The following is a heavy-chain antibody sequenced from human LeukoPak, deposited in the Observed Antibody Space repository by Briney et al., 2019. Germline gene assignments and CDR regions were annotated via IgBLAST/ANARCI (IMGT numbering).Heavy chain of an antibody. CDR1: GYTFTSYG. CDR2: ISAYNGNT. D-gene: IGHD3-22*01. V-gene: IGHV1-18*01. Sequence: ASVKVSCKASGYTFTSYGISLVRQAPGQGLEWMGWISAYNGNTNYAQKLQGRVTMTTDTSTSTAYMELRSLRSDDTAVYYCARDLVPPNYYDSSGYYPNFDYWGQGTLVTVSS. CDR3: ARDLVPPNYYDSSGYYPNFDY. J-gene: IGHJ4*02.